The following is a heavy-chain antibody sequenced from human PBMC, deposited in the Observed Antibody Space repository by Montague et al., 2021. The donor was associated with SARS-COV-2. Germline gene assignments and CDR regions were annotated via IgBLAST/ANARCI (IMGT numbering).Heavy chain of an antibody. CDR1: GGSVSSSPYY. CDR2: ISYSGRT. J-gene: IGHJ6*03. V-gene: IGHV4-39*01. Sequence: SETLSLTCTVSGGSVSSSPYYWGWIRQPPGRGLEWVGSISYSGRTXFXXXXKXRLTISVDSSENQFSLRLSSVTAADTAVYYCASSYYYGSGTYVYNYYMDFGGNGTGITFS. CDR3: ASSYYYGSGTYVYNYYMDF. D-gene: IGHD3-10*01.